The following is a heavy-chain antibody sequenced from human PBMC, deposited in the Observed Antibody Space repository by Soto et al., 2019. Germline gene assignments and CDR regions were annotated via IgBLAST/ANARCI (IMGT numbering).Heavy chain of an antibody. CDR2: MNPNSGNT. Sequence: ASVKVSCKASGYTFTSYDINWVRQATGQGIEWMGWMNPNSGNTGYAQKFQGRVTMTRNTSISTAYMEMSSLRSEDTAVYYCARCCSSTSCYVSTATYYYYMDVWGKGTTVTVSS. V-gene: IGHV1-8*01. D-gene: IGHD2-2*01. CDR3: ARCCSSTSCYVSTATYYYYMDV. CDR1: GYTFTSYD. J-gene: IGHJ6*03.